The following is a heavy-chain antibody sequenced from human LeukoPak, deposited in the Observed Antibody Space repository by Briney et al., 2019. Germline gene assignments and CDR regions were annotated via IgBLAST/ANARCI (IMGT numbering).Heavy chain of an antibody. J-gene: IGHJ4*02. D-gene: IGHD6-19*01. Sequence: GGSLRLSCAASGLPFSNAWMNWVRQAPGKGLEWVGRIKSKTDGGTTDYAAPVKGRFTISRDDSRHTLYLQVNSLRAEDTAVYYCVIGEKYSSGWYDSVWGQGTLVTVSS. V-gene: IGHV3-15*01. CDR2: IKSKTDGGTT. CDR1: GLPFSNAW. CDR3: VIGEKYSSGWYDSV.